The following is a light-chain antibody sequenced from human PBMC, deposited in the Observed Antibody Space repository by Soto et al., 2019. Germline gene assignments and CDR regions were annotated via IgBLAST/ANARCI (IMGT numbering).Light chain of an antibody. V-gene: IGKV3-20*01. CDR3: QHYGSSPRT. CDR1: QDVSGSY. Sequence: EIVLTQSPGTLSLSPGERATLSCRASQDVSGSYLAWYQQKPGQAPRLLIYGASSRATGIPHRFSGSESGTDFTLTISRLEPEDFAVYYCQHYGSSPRTFDQGTKVEIK. CDR2: GAS. J-gene: IGKJ1*01.